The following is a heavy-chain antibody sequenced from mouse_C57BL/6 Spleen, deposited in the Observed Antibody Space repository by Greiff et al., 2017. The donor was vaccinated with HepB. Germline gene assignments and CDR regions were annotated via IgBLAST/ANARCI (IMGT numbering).Heavy chain of an antibody. V-gene: IGHV5-17*01. CDR1: GFTFSDYG. D-gene: IGHD2-5*01. J-gene: IGHJ4*01. CDR3: ARDYSNRYYYAMDY. Sequence: EVHLVESGGGLVKPGGSLKLSCAASGFTFSDYGMHWVRQAPEKGLEWVAYISSGSSTIYYADTVKGRFTISRDNAKNTLFLQMTSLRSEDTAMYYCARDYSNRYYYAMDYWGQGTSVTVSS. CDR2: ISSGSSTI.